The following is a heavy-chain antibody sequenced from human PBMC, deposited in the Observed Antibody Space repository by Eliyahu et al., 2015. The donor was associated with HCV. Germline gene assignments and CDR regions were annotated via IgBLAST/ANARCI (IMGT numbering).Heavy chain of an antibody. CDR1: GFTFSSYA. D-gene: IGHD2-15*01. CDR2: ISGSGGST. V-gene: IGHV3-23*01. J-gene: IGHJ4*02. Sequence: EVQLLESGGGLVQPGGSLRLSCAASGFTFSSYAMSWVRQAPGXGLEWVSAISGSGGSTYYADSVKGRFTISRDNSKNTLYLQMNSLRAEDTAVYYCAKLGGGSSDYFDYWGQGTLVTVSS. CDR3: AKLGGGSSDYFDY.